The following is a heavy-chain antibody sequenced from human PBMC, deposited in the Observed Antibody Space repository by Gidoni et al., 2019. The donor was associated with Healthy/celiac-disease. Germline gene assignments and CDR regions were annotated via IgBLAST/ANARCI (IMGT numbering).Heavy chain of an antibody. CDR2: ISGSGGST. Sequence: EVQLLESGGGLVQPGGSLRLSCAASGFTFSSYAMSWVRQAPGKGLEWVSAISGSGGSTYYADSVKGRFTISRDNSKNTLYLQMNSLRAEDTAVYYCAKDPEFSLLWFDNYYGMDVWGQGTTVTVSS. CDR3: AKDPEFSLLWFDNYYGMDV. CDR1: GFTFSSYA. V-gene: IGHV3-23*01. J-gene: IGHJ6*02. D-gene: IGHD3-10*01.